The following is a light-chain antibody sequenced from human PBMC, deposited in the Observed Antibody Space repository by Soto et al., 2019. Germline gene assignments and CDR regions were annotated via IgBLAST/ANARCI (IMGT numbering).Light chain of an antibody. Sequence: IQLTQSPSSLSASVGDRVTITCRASQGISSYLAWYQQKPRKAPKLLIYAASTLQSGVPSRFSGSGSGTDFTLTISSLQPEDFATYYCQQLNGYPPSFGGGTKVDIK. J-gene: IGKJ4*01. CDR3: QQLNGYPPS. CDR2: AAS. CDR1: QGISSY. V-gene: IGKV1-9*01.